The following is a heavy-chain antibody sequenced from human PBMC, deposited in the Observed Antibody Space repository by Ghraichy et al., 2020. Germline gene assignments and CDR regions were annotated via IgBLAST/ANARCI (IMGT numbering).Heavy chain of an antibody. Sequence: GGSLRLSCAASGFTFSSYWMHWVRQAPGKGLVCVSRINSDGSSTSYADSVKGRFTISRDNAKNTLYLQMNSLRAEDTAVYYCARDRYRTFDYWGQGTLVTVSS. J-gene: IGHJ4*02. CDR1: GFTFSSYW. CDR2: INSDGSST. D-gene: IGHD3-16*02. CDR3: ARDRYRTFDY. V-gene: IGHV3-74*01.